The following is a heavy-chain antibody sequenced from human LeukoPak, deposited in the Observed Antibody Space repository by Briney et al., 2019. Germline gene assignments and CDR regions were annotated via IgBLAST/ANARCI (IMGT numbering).Heavy chain of an antibody. CDR2: ISAYSGDT. CDR1: GYTFTSYG. Sequence: ASVKVSCKGSGYTFTSYGISWVRQAPGQGLEWMGWISAYSGDTNSAQNLQGRVTMTTDTSTSTAYMELRSLRSDDTAVYYCARDASGTYSFDYCGQGTLVTVSS. CDR3: ARDASGTYSFDY. J-gene: IGHJ4*02. D-gene: IGHD1-26*01. V-gene: IGHV1-18*01.